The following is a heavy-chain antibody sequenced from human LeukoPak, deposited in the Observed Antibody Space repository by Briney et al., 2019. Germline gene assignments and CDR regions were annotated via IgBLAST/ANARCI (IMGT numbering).Heavy chain of an antibody. CDR2: INAGNGNT. V-gene: IGHV1-3*01. D-gene: IGHD3-3*01. J-gene: IGHJ5*02. Sequence: ASVKVSCKASGYTFTSYAMHWVRQAPGHRLEWMGWINAGNGNTKYSQKFQGRVTITRDTSASTAYMELSSLRSEDTAVYYCARGLGVVIIGWFDPWGQGTLVTVSS. CDR3: ARGLGVVIIGWFDP. CDR1: GYTFTSYA.